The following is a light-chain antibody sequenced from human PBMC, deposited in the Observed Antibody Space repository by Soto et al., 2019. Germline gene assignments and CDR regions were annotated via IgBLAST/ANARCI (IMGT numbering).Light chain of an antibody. J-gene: IGKJ1*01. CDR2: AAS. CDR1: QTVSSTY. CDR3: QQYGSSPST. V-gene: IGKV3-20*01. Sequence: EIVLTQSPGTLSLSPGETATLSCRASQTVSSTYLAWYQQKPGQAPRLLIYAASSRATGIPDRFSGSGSGTDFTLTISRLEPEDFAVYYCQQYGSSPSTFGQGTRWIS.